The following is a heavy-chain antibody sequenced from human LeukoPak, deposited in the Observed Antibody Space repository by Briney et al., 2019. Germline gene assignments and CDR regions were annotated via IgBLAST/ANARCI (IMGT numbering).Heavy chain of an antibody. CDR3: ARVKSSGYYFGFDY. CDR1: GGSISSYY. J-gene: IGHJ4*02. D-gene: IGHD3-22*01. V-gene: IGHV4-59*01. Sequence: SETLSLTCTVSGGSISSYYWSWIRQPPGKGLEWIGYTYYSGSTNYNPSLKSRVTISVDTSKNQFSLKLSSVTAADTAVYYCARVKSSGYYFGFDYWGQGTLVTVSS. CDR2: TYYSGST.